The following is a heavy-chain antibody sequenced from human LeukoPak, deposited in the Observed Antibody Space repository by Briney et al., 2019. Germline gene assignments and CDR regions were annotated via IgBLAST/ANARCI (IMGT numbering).Heavy chain of an antibody. CDR1: GFTFSSYT. V-gene: IGHV3-21*01. D-gene: IGHD6-13*01. CDR3: ARPQLGMGYSYYMDV. CDR2: ISSSSVSI. J-gene: IGHJ6*03. Sequence: GGSLRLSCAASGFTFSSYTINWVRQAPGKGLEWVSSISSSSVSINYADSVKGRFTISRDNAKNSLYLQMNSLRPEDTAVYYCARPQLGMGYSYYMDVWGKGTSVTVSS.